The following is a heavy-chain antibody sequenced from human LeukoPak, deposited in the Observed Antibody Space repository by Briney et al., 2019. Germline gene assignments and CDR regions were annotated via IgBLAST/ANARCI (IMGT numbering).Heavy chain of an antibody. Sequence: ASVKVSCKASGYTFTGYYLHWVRRAPGQGLEWMGWINPNSGGTNYAQKFQGRVTMTRDTSISTAYMELSRLRSDDTAVYYCARDKRGIAAAGRSGWFDPWGQGTLVTVSS. CDR3: ARDKRGIAAAGRSGWFDP. D-gene: IGHD6-13*01. CDR1: GYTFTGYY. CDR2: INPNSGGT. J-gene: IGHJ5*02. V-gene: IGHV1-2*02.